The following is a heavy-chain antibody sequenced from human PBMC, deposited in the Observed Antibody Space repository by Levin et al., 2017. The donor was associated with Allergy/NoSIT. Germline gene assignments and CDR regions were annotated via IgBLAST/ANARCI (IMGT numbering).Heavy chain of an antibody. V-gene: IGHV3-48*01. CDR1: GFTFSSYN. D-gene: IGHD3-16*02. J-gene: IGHJ6*03. CDR3: ARGEGVTVALYYFHYYMDV. CDR2: ISSSSSTI. Sequence: ETLSLTCAASGFTFSSYNMNWVRQAPGKGLEWVSYISSSSSTIYYADSVKGRFTISRDNAKNSLYLQMNSLRAEDTAVYYCARGEGVTVALYYFHYYMDVWGKGTTVTVSS.